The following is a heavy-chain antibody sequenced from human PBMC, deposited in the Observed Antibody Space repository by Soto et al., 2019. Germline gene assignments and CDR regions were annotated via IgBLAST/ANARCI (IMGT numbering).Heavy chain of an antibody. V-gene: IGHV4-61*05. CDR3: ARRYGDCFDY. D-gene: IGHD4-17*01. J-gene: IGHJ4*02. Sequence: SETLSLTCTVSGGSISSSSYYWSWIRQPPGKGLEWIGYIYYSGSTNYNPSLKSRVTISVDTSKNQFSLKLSSVTAADTAVYYCARRYGDCFDYWGQGTLVTVSS. CDR2: IYYSGST. CDR1: GGSISSSSYY.